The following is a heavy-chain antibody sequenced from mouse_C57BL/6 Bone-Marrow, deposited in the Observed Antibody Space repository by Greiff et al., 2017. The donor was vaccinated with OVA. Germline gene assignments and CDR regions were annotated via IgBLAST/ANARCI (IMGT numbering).Heavy chain of an antibody. Sequence: VQLQQSGPELVKPGASVKISCKASGYSFTGYYMNWVKQSPEKSLEWIGEINPSTGGTTYNQKFKAKATLTVDKSSSTAYMQLTGLTSEDSAVYYCANEGNDSYFYAMDDWGQGTSVTVSS. CDR1: GYSFTGYY. J-gene: IGHJ4*01. D-gene: IGHD2-3*01. V-gene: IGHV1-42*01. CDR3: ANEGNDSYFYAMDD. CDR2: INPSTGGT.